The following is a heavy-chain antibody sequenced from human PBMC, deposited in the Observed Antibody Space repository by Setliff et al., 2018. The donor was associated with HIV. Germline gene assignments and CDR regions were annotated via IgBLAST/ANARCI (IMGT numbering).Heavy chain of an antibody. CDR1: GHSISGYY. Sequence: SETLSLTCSVSGHSISGYYWSWIRQPAGRGLEWIGRIHTSGNTNYNPSLRGRVTMSVDMSKNQFSLKLASVSAADTAVYYCARDRIEFVAEDPHDVFDIWGRGTLVTVSS. V-gene: IGHV4-4*07. CDR2: IHTSGNT. CDR3: ARDRIEFVAEDPHDVFDI. D-gene: IGHD5-12*01. J-gene: IGHJ3*02.